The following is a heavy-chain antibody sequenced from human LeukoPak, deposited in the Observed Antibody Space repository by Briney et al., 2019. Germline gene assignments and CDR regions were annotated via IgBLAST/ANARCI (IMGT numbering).Heavy chain of an antibody. CDR2: IYSGGST. V-gene: IGHV3-66*01. CDR3: ARDLITRFDY. D-gene: IGHD1-14*01. J-gene: IGHJ4*02. Sequence: GLEWFSVIYSGGSTYYADSVKGRFTISRDNSKNTLYLQMNSLRAEDTAVYYCARDLITRFDYWGQGTLVTVSS.